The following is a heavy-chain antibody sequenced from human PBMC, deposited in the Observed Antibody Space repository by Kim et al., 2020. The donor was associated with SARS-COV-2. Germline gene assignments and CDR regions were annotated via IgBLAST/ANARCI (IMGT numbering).Heavy chain of an antibody. V-gene: IGHV5-51*01. CDR3: ARRKENYYGMDV. CDR2: VYPEVADT. J-gene: IGHJ6*02. Sequence: GESLKISCQASGYNFDKYWINWVRQVPGKGLEWMGMVYPEVADTRYSPSFQGQVAISADRASSTAFLKWSSPQASDTAMYYCARRKENYYGMDVWGQGTAVTVSS. CDR1: GYNFDKYW.